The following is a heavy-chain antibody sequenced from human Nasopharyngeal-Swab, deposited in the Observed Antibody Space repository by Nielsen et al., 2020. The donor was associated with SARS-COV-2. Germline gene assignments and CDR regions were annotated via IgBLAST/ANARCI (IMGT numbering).Heavy chain of an antibody. V-gene: IGHV2-5*01. D-gene: IGHD3-3*01. CDR2: IYWNDDK. CDR3: AHTQYYDFWSGYYPGYFDY. CDR1: GFSLSTSGVG. J-gene: IGHJ4*02. Sequence: SGPTLAIPTQTLTLTCTFSGFSLSTSGVGVGWIRQPPGKALEWLALIYWNDDKRYSPSLKSRLTITKDTSKNQVVLTMTNMDPVDTATYYCAHTQYYDFWSGYYPGYFDYWGQGTLVTVSS.